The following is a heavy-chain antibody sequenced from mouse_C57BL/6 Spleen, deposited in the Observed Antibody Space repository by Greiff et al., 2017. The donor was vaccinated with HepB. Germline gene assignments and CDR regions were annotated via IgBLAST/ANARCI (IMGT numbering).Heavy chain of an antibody. J-gene: IGHJ1*03. CDR3: AREVVAPWYFDV. D-gene: IGHD1-1*01. V-gene: IGHV5-16*01. Sequence: DVQLVESEGGLVQPGSSMKLSCTASGFTFSDYYMAWVRQVPEKGLEWVANINYDGSSTYYLDSLKSRFIISRDNAKNILYLQMSSLKSEDTATYYCAREVVAPWYFDVWGTGTTVTVSS. CDR1: GFTFSDYY. CDR2: INYDGSST.